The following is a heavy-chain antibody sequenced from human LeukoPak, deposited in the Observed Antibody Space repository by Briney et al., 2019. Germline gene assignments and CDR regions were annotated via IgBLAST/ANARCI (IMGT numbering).Heavy chain of an antibody. D-gene: IGHD3-10*01. J-gene: IGHJ5*02. CDR2: IKQDGSEK. Sequence: GGSLRLSCAASGFTFSSYWMSWVRQAPGKGLEWVANIKQDGSEKYYVDSVNGRFTISRDNAKNSLYLRMNSLRAEDTAVHYCAMQGFGEGDWFDPLGQGTLVTVSS. CDR3: AMQGFGEGDWFDP. CDR1: GFTFSSYW. V-gene: IGHV3-7*03.